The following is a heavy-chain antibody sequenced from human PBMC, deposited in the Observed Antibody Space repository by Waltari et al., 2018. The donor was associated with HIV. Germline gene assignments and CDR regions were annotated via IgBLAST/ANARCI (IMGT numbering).Heavy chain of an antibody. V-gene: IGHV4-34*01. CDR1: GGSFSGYY. CDR3: ARGRGYYGSGSYCPSRLDY. CDR2: IKHSGDA. D-gene: IGHD3-10*01. Sequence: QVQLQQWGAGLLKPSETLSLTCAVYGGSFSGYYWSWIRQPPGKGLEWIGEIKHSGDANWKPALKTRGTISVDASKNQFSLKVNSGTAADTAGYYCARGRGYYGSGSYCPSRLDYWGQGTLVTVSS. J-gene: IGHJ4*02.